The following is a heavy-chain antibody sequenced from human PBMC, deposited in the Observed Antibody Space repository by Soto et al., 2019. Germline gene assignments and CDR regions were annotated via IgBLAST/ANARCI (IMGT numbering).Heavy chain of an antibody. CDR3: ARGWQAPDY. CDR2: ISSSSSTI. Sequence: GGSLRLSCAASGFTFSSYSMNWVRQAPGKGLEWVSYISSSSSTIYYADSVKGRFTISRDNAKNSLYLQMNSLRAEDTAVYYCARGWQAPDYWGQGTLVTVSS. J-gene: IGHJ4*02. V-gene: IGHV3-48*01. CDR1: GFTFSSYS.